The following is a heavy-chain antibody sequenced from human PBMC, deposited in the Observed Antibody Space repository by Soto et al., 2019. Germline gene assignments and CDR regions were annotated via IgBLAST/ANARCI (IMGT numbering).Heavy chain of an antibody. Sequence: EVQLVESGGGLVQPGRSLRLSCTASGFTFGDYAMSWVRQAPGKGLEWVGFIRSKAYGGTTEYAASVKGRSTISRDDSKSIAYLQMNSLKTEDTAVYYCGILAAAGTFDYWGQGTLVTVSS. D-gene: IGHD6-13*01. J-gene: IGHJ4*02. CDR3: GILAAAGTFDY. CDR2: IRSKAYGGTT. V-gene: IGHV3-49*04. CDR1: GFTFGDYA.